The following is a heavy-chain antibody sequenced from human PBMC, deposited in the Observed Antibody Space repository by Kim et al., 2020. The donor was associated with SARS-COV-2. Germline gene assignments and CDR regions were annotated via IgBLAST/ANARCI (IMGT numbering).Heavy chain of an antibody. V-gene: IGHV3-53*01. CDR3: ARDIRNFDY. D-gene: IGHD2-21*01. Sequence: SRYYADSVKGRFTISRDNSKNTLYLQMNSLRAEDTAVYYCARDIRNFDYWGQGTLVTVSS. J-gene: IGHJ4*02. CDR2: SR.